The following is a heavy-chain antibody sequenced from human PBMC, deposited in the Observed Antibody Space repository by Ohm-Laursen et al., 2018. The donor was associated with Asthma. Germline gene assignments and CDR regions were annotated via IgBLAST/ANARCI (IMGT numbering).Heavy chain of an antibody. CDR3: AKVGPYGSGSYYESLDY. J-gene: IGHJ4*02. D-gene: IGHD3-10*01. CDR2: ISGSGGST. Sequence: SLRLSCAASGFTFNKHHMTWVRQAPGKGLEWVSAISGSGGSTYYADSVKGRFTISRDNSKNTLYLQMNSLRAEDTAVYYCAKVGPYGSGSYYESLDYWGQGTLVTVSS. CDR1: GFTFNKHH. V-gene: IGHV3-23*01.